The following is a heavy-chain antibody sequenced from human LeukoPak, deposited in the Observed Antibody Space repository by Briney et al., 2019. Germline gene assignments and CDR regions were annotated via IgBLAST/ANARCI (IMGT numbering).Heavy chain of an antibody. D-gene: IGHD2-15*01. V-gene: IGHV4-30-4*08. Sequence: SETLSLTCTVSGGSISSGDYYWSWIRQPPGRGLEWIGYIYYSGSTYYNPSLKSRVTISVDTSKNQFSLKLSSVTAADTAVYYCARALRYCSGGSCYYYYYYYGMDVWGQGTTVTVSS. CDR1: GGSISSGDYY. J-gene: IGHJ6*02. CDR3: ARALRYCSGGSCYYYYYYYGMDV. CDR2: IYYSGST.